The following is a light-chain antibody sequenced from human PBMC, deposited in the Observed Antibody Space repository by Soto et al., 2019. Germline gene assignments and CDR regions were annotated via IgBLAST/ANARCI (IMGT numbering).Light chain of an antibody. Sequence: QSVLTQPPSVSGAPGQRVTISCTGSSSNIGAGYDVHWYQQLPGTAPTLLISGINNRPSGVPDRLSGSKSGTSASLAITGLRAEDEADYFCQSYDSSLSGYVFGTGTKLTVL. CDR2: GIN. V-gene: IGLV1-40*01. CDR3: QSYDSSLSGYV. J-gene: IGLJ1*01. CDR1: SSNIGAGYD.